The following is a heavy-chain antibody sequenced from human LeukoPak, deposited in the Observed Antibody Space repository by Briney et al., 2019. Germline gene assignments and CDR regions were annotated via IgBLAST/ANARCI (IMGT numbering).Heavy chain of an antibody. D-gene: IGHD3-10*01. J-gene: IGHJ6*02. CDR3: ARPSDGWFGEQFGGMDV. CDR2: MNPNSGNT. CDR1: GYTFARYD. V-gene: IGHV1-8*01. Sequence: ASVKVSCKASGYTFARYDINWARQATGQGLEWMGWMNPNSGNTGYAQKFQGGVTITRNTSISTAYMELSSLRSEDTAVYYCARPSDGWFGEQFGGMDVWGQGTTVTVSS.